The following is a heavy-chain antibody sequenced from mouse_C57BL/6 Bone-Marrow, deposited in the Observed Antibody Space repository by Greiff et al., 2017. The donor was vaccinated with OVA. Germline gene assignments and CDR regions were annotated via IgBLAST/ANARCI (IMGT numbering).Heavy chain of an antibody. V-gene: IGHV1-81*01. D-gene: IGHD1-1*01. J-gene: IGHJ3*01. Sequence: QVQLQQSGAELARPGASVKLSCKASGYTFTSYGISWVKQRTGQGLEWIGEIYPRSGNTYYTEKFKGKATLTADKSSSTAYMELRSLTSGDSAGYFCAREDYYGSSWFAYWGQGTLVTVSA. CDR1: GYTFTSYG. CDR3: AREDYYGSSWFAY. CDR2: IYPRSGNT.